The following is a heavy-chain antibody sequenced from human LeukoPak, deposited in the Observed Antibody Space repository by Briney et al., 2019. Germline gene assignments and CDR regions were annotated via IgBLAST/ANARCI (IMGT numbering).Heavy chain of an antibody. V-gene: IGHV4-39*07. Sequence: ETLSLTCTVSTDSISKSLYHWAWVRQPPGKGLEWIAEIYYQGNTYYNPSLSGRVTISVDPSKNQFSLQFNAVTAADTALYFCASVKLDYYYDTNGYFDSWGQGIPVTVSS. CDR3: ASVKLDYYYDTNGYFDS. D-gene: IGHD3-22*01. J-gene: IGHJ4*02. CDR2: IYYQGNT. CDR1: TDSISKSLYH.